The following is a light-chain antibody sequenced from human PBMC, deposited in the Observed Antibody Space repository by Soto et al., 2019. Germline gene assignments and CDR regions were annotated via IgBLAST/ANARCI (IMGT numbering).Light chain of an antibody. CDR3: SAYTTVSTYV. J-gene: IGLJ1*01. Sequence: QCVLTQPASVSGSPGQSITISCTGTSSDVGGYNYVSWYQQHPGKAPKLMIYDVRNRPSGVSNRFSGSKSVNTASLTISGLQAEDEADYSCSAYTTVSTYVFGTGTKVTVL. CDR2: DVR. V-gene: IGLV2-14*01. CDR1: SSDVGGYNY.